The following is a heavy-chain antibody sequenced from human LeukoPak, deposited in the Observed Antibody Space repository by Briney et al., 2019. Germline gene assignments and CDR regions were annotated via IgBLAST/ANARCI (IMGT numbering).Heavy chain of an antibody. J-gene: IGHJ4*02. Sequence: PGGSLRLSCAASGSTFSSYWMNWVRQAPGKGLEWVANIKQDGSEKYYVDSVKGRFTISRDNAKNSLYLQMNSLRAEDTAVYYCARWGLYNWNSLDYWGQGTLVTVSS. V-gene: IGHV3-7*01. D-gene: IGHD1-1*01. CDR1: GSTFSSYW. CDR2: IKQDGSEK. CDR3: ARWGLYNWNSLDY.